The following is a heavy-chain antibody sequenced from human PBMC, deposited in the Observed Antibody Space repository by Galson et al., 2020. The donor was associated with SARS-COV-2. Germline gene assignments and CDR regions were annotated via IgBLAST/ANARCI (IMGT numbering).Heavy chain of an antibody. Sequence: LHGESLKTLRSASGFTFRYYLMHWVRQAPGRGPEYVSAINSDGSGTYYADPVKGRFTISRDNSKNTVDLQMSSLRVEDAAVYYCVKDRKVWLTPPYYDGMDGWGQGTRVTVSS. V-gene: IGHV3-64D*09. CDR2: INSDGSGT. D-gene: IGHD5-12*01. J-gene: IGHJ6*02. CDR3: VKDRKVWLTPPYYDGMDG. CDR1: GFTFRYYL.